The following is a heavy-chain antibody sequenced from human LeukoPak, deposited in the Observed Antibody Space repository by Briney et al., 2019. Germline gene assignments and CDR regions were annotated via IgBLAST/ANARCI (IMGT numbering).Heavy chain of an antibody. Sequence: PSETLSLTCTVSGGSISRYYWSWIRQPAGKGLEWIGRIYTSGSTNYNPSLKSRVTISVDKSKNQFSLKLSSVTAADTAVYYCARAPTTVTTNFDYWGQGTLVTVSS. J-gene: IGHJ4*02. V-gene: IGHV4-4*07. CDR1: GGSISRYY. CDR2: IYTSGST. D-gene: IGHD4-17*01. CDR3: ARAPTTVTTNFDY.